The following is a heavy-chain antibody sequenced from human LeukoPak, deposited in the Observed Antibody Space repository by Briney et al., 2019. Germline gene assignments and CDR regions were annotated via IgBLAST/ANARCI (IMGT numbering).Heavy chain of an antibody. CDR3: AREVIYYDSSGYYYYFDY. CDR2: INYSGNT. Sequence: PSETLSLSCIVSGGSISTNYWNWIWQPPGKGLEWIAYINYSGNTNYNPSLKSRVTISVDTSRNQFSLKLSSVTADDTAVYYCAREVIYYDSSGYYYYFDYWGQGTLVTVSS. V-gene: IGHV4-59*01. J-gene: IGHJ4*02. CDR1: GGSISTNY. D-gene: IGHD3-22*01.